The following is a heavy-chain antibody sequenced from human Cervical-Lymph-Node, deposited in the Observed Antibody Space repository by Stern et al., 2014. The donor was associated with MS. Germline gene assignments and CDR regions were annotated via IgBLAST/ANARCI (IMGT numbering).Heavy chain of an antibody. Sequence: HLVESGGGLVQPGGSLRLSCAASGFTFNNYAMAGVRPAPGPGLAWGAVGSGGADRAYYADSVKSRFTISRDNSNNTLYLRMNSLRADDTAIYYCAKDPEDSGSCYNSWFDPWGQGTLVIVSS. J-gene: IGHJ5*02. CDR3: AKDPEDSGSCYNSWFDP. CDR1: GFTFNNYA. V-gene: IGHV3-23*04. CDR2: GSGGADRA. D-gene: IGHD1-26*01.